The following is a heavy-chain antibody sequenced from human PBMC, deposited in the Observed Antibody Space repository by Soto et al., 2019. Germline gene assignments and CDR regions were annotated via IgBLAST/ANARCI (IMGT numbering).Heavy chain of an antibody. J-gene: IGHJ4*02. D-gene: IGHD4-17*01. CDR1: GFSFSSYA. CDR3: ATSPSRYGDYGDY. Sequence: EVQLLESGGGLVQPGGSLRLSGAACGFSFSSYAMSWLRQAPGKGLEWVSAISGSGGSTYYADSVKGRFTISRDNSKNTLYLQMNSLRAEDTAVYYCATSPSRYGDYGDYWGQGTLVTVSS. V-gene: IGHV3-23*01. CDR2: ISGSGGST.